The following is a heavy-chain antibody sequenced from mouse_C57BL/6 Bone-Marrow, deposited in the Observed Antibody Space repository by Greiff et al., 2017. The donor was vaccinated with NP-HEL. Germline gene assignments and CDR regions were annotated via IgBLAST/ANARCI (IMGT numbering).Heavy chain of an antibody. J-gene: IGHJ3*01. V-gene: IGHV1-59*01. D-gene: IGHD1-1*01. CDR3: ARPLRP. CDR2: IDPSDSYT. CDR1: GYTFTSYW. Sequence: QVQLQQPGAELVRPGTSVKLSRKASGYTFTSYWMHWVKQRPGQGLEWIGVIDPSDSYTNYNQKFKGKATLTVDTSSSTAYMQLSSLTSEDSAVYYCARPLRPWGQGTLVTVSA.